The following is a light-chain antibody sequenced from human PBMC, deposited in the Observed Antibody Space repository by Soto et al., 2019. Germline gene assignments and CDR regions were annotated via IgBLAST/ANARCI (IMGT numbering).Light chain of an antibody. V-gene: IGKV1-5*03. CDR2: KAS. CDR3: QQSDSYYT. Sequence: VRMTQWVSALSASVGDRVTISCRPSQSIASRLNWYQQKPGSAPKLLIYKASTLKSGVPSRFNGSGSGTEFTLTISSLQPDDFATYYCQQSDSYYTSGQGT. CDR1: QSIASR. J-gene: IGKJ2*01.